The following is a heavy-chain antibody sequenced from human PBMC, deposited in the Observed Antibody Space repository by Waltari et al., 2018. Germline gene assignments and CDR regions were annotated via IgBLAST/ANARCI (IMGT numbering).Heavy chain of an antibody. CDR1: GGSFSGYS. D-gene: IGHD3-16*02. CDR3: ARGGYDYVWGSYRIVFDY. Sequence: QVQLQQWGAGLLQPSETLSLTCAVYGGSFSGYSWRWLRQPPGKGLEWIGEINHSGSTNYNPSLKSRVTISVDTSKNQFSLKLSSVTAADTAVYYCARGGYDYVWGSYRIVFDYWGQGTLVTVSS. CDR2: INHSGST. J-gene: IGHJ4*02. V-gene: IGHV4-34*01.